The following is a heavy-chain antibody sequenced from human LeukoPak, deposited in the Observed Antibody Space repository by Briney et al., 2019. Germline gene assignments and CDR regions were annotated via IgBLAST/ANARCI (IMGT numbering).Heavy chain of an antibody. D-gene: IGHD6-19*01. CDR1: GFTFDDFA. Sequence: GRSLRLSCAPSGFTFDDFAMHWVRQAPGKGLEWVALISYDGGNKNYADSVKGRFTISRDNSKNTLYLHMNSLRPEDTAVYYCARDPPFSSGWSQNHFDYWGQGTLVTVSS. V-gene: IGHV3-30*04. J-gene: IGHJ4*02. CDR3: ARDPPFSSGWSQNHFDY. CDR2: ISYDGGNK.